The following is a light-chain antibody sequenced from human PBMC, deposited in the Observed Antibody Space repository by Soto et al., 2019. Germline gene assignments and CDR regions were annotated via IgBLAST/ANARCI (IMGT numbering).Light chain of an antibody. CDR1: QSVSSSY. J-gene: IGKJ4*01. CDR3: QQYGTSALT. V-gene: IGKV3-20*01. CDR2: GTS. Sequence: IVLTQSPGTLSLSPGERATLSCRASQSVSSSYLVWYQQRPGQPPRLLIYGTSTRAAGISDSFSGSGSGTDFTLTIYSLEPGDSAVYYGQQYGTSALTFGGGTKVEIK.